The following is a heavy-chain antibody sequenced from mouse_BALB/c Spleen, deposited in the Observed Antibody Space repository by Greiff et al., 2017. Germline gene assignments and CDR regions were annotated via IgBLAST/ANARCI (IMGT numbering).Heavy chain of an antibody. CDR1: GYAFSSSW. D-gene: IGHD2-1*01. V-gene: IGHV1-82*01. CDR3: ARSYGNYPAWFAY. CDR2: IYPGDGDT. Sequence: VQLQQSGPELVKPGASVKISCKASGYAFSSSWMNWVKQRPGQGLEWIGRIYPGDGDTNYNGKFKGKATLTADKSSSTAYMQLSSLTSVDSAVYFCARSYGNYPAWFAYWGQGTLVTVSA. J-gene: IGHJ3*01.